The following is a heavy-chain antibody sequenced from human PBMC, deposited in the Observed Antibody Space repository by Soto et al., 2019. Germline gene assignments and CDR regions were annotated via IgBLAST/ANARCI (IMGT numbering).Heavy chain of an antibody. V-gene: IGHV4-31*03. D-gene: IGHD6-13*01. Sequence: PSETLSLTCTVSGGSISSGGYYWSWIRQHPGKGLEWIGYIYYSGSTYYNPSLKSRVTISVDTSKNQFSLKLSSVTAADTAVYYCARDSSSWYEYYYMDVWGKGTTVTVSS. CDR2: IYYSGST. CDR3: ARDSSSWYEYYYMDV. J-gene: IGHJ6*03. CDR1: GGSISSGGYY.